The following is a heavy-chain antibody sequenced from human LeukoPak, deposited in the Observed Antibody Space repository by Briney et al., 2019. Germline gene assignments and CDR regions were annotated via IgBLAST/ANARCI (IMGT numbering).Heavy chain of an antibody. CDR2: INHSGST. Sequence: SETLSLTCAVYGGSFSGYYWSWIRQPPGKGLEWIGEINHSGSTNYNPSLKSRVTISVDTSKNQFSLKLSSVTAADTAVYYCARGSNGWYVFDYWGQGTLVTASS. J-gene: IGHJ4*02. D-gene: IGHD6-19*01. CDR3: ARGSNGWYVFDY. V-gene: IGHV4-34*01. CDR1: GGSFSGYY.